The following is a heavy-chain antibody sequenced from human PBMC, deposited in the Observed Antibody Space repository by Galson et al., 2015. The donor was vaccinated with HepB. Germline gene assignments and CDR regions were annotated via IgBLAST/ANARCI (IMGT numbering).Heavy chain of an antibody. CDR2: IWYDGSNK. Sequence: SCAASGFTFSSYGMHWVRQAPGKGLEWMGVIWYDGSNKYYADSVKGRFTISRDNSKNTLFLQMNSLRVEDTGIYYCARDRGFHSDSPAYWGQGTMVIVS. CDR3: ARDRGFHSDSPAY. CDR1: GFTFSSYG. V-gene: IGHV3-33*01. J-gene: IGHJ4*02. D-gene: IGHD1-26*01.